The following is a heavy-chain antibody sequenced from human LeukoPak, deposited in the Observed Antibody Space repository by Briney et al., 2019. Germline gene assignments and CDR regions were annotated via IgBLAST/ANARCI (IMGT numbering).Heavy chain of an antibody. CDR1: GFTFSSYS. CDR2: ISSSSSYI. V-gene: IGHV3-21*01. Sequence: GGPLRLSCAASGFTFSSYSMNWVRQAPGKGLEWVSSISSSSSYIYYADSVKGRFTISRDNAKNSLYLQMNSLRAEDTAVYYCARLTVTTKGYYGMDVWGQGTTVTVSS. J-gene: IGHJ6*02. CDR3: ARLTVTTKGYYGMDV. D-gene: IGHD4-17*01.